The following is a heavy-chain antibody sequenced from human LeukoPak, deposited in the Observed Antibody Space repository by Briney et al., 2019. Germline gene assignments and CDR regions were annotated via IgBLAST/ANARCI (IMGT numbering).Heavy chain of an antibody. CDR3: ARTFYCSSTSCYSAFDI. D-gene: IGHD2-2*01. Sequence: GASVKVSCKTSGYTFTHYAIHWVRQAPGQGLEWMGWINPNSGGTNYAQKFQGRVTMTRDTSISTAYMELSRLRSDDTAVYHCARTFYCSSTSCYSAFDIWGQGTMVTVSS. CDR2: INPNSGGT. J-gene: IGHJ3*02. CDR1: GYTFTHYA. V-gene: IGHV1-2*02.